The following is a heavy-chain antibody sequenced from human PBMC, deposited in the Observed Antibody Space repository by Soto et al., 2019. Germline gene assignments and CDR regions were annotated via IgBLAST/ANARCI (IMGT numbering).Heavy chain of an antibody. D-gene: IGHD4-4*01. V-gene: IGHV3-30*18. J-gene: IGHJ4*02. CDR1: GFTFSTYS. CDR3: AKDEGRFLKYYCNGGVDS. CDR2: ISNDGSNK. Sequence: QVQLVESGGGLVQPGRSLRLSCAASGFTFSTYSMHWVRQSPGKGLEWVAVISNDGSNKYYRDSVRDSFTISRDNSRNTVYLQINSRREEDTAVYYCAKDEGRFLKYYCNGGVDSWGRGTMVTVS.